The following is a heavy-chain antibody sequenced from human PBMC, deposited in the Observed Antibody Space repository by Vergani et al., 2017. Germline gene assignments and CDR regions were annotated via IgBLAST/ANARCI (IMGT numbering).Heavy chain of an antibody. Sequence: QVQLQQWGAGLLKPSETLSLTCTVSGGSISSYYWSWIRQPPGKGLEWIGYSYYSGSTNYNPSLQSRVTISVDTSKNQFSLKLSSVTAADTAVYYCASRPIFGVAKWGFDYWGQGTLVTVSS. D-gene: IGHD3-3*01. CDR3: ASRPIFGVAKWGFDY. V-gene: IGHV4-59*12. CDR2: SYYSGST. J-gene: IGHJ4*02. CDR1: GGSISSYY.